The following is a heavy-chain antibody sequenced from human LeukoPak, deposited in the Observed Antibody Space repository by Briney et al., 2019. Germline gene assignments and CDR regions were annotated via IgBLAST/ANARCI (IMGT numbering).Heavy chain of an antibody. D-gene: IGHD5-12*01. J-gene: IGHJ2*01. Sequence: ASVKVSCKASGYTFTSYYMHWVRQAPGQGLEWMGIINPSGGSTTYAQKFQGRVTMTRDTSTSTVYMEVSSLRSEDTAVYYCARGYSGYGRDWMAKWYFDLWGRGTLVTVST. V-gene: IGHV1-46*01. CDR1: GYTFTSYY. CDR2: INPSGGST. CDR3: ARGYSGYGRDWMAKWYFDL.